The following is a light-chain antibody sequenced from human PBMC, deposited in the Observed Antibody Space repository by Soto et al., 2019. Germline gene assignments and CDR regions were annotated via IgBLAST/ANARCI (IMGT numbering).Light chain of an antibody. CDR3: SSYTTGRTLL. V-gene: IGLV2-14*01. CDR2: DVS. CDR1: SSDVGAYNY. Sequence: QSALTQPASVSGSPGQSITFSCTGTSSDVGAYNYVAWYQQHPGKAPKLMIYDVSNRPSGVSNRFSGSQSGNTASLTISGLQAEDEADYYCSSYTTGRTLLFGGGPKLTVL. J-gene: IGLJ2*01.